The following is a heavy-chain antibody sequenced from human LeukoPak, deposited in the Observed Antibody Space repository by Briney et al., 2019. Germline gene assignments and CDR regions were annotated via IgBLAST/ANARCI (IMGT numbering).Heavy chain of an antibody. J-gene: IGHJ6*02. Sequence: GGSLKLSCAASGFTFSGSAMHWVRQASGKGLEWVGRIRSKANSYATAYAASVKGRFTISRDDSKNTAYLQMNSLKTEDTAVYYCTRLKDIAVAGTGPYYYYGMDVWGQGTTVTVSS. D-gene: IGHD6-19*01. CDR1: GFTFSGSA. CDR3: TRLKDIAVAGTGPYYYYGMDV. CDR2: IRSKANSYAT. V-gene: IGHV3-73*01.